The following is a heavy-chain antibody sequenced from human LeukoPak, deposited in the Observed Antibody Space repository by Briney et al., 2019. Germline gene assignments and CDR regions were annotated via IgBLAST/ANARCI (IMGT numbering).Heavy chain of an antibody. CDR1: GYSISSGYY. V-gene: IGHV4-38-2*01. D-gene: IGHD1-26*01. J-gene: IGHJ3*02. CDR3: ARSSGSYLDAFDI. Sequence: SETLSLTCAVSGYSISSGYYWGWIRQPPGKGLEWIGSIYHSGSTYYNPSLKSRVTISVDTSKNQFSLKLSSVTAADTAVYYCARSSGSYLDAFDIWGQGTMVTASS. CDR2: IYHSGST.